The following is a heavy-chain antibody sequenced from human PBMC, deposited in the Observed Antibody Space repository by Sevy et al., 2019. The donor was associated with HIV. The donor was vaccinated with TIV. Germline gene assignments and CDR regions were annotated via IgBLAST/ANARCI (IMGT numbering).Heavy chain of an antibody. CDR2: ISGSAHRT. D-gene: IGHD5-18*01. CDR1: GFTFSNYA. Sequence: GGSLRLSCAASGFTFSNYAMSWVRQTPGKGLEWVSAISGSAHRTYYTDSVKGRCTMSRDNSKNMLFLQMNSPTAEDTAVYYCVKEVSEYSYSDYWGQGTLVTVSS. CDR3: VKEVSEYSYSDY. J-gene: IGHJ4*02. V-gene: IGHV3-23*01.